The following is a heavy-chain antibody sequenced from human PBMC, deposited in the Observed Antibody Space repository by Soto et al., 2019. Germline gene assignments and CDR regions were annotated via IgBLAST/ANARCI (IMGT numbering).Heavy chain of an antibody. V-gene: IGHV3-30*18. D-gene: IGHD3-16*01. CDR1: GFTFSSYG. Sequence: HPGGSLRLSCAASGFTFSSYGMHWVRQAPGKGLEWVAVISYDGSNKYYADSVKGRFTISRDNSKNTLYLQMNSLRAEDTAVYYCAKVTLYDYVWGSHPDPNFDYWGQGTLVTVSS. J-gene: IGHJ4*02. CDR3: AKVTLYDYVWGSHPDPNFDY. CDR2: ISYDGSNK.